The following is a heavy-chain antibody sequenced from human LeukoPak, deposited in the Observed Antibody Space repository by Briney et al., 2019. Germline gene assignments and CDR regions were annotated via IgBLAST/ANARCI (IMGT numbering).Heavy chain of an antibody. CDR1: GGTFSSYA. V-gene: IGHV1-69*13. CDR2: IIPIFGTA. J-gene: IGHJ3*02. Sequence: AASVRVSCKASGGTFSSYAISWVRQAPGQGLEWMGGIIPIFGTANYAQKFQGRVTITADESTSTAYMELSSLRSEDTAVYYCARGLHYYGSGRDAFDIWGQGTMVTVSS. CDR3: ARGLHYYGSGRDAFDI. D-gene: IGHD3-10*01.